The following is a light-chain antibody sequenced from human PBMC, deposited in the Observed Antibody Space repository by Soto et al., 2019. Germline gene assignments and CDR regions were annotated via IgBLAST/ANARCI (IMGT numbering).Light chain of an antibody. CDR1: SSDVGAYNY. CDR3: ISHTGSTTPYL. Sequence: QSVLTQPASVSGSPGQSVTISCTGTSSDVGAYNYVSRYQQHPGKAPKLMIYDVSNRPSGVSSRFSGSKSGNTASLSISGLQAEDEADDYCISHTGSTTPYLVGTGTKVTVL. CDR2: DVS. J-gene: IGLJ1*01. V-gene: IGLV2-14*01.